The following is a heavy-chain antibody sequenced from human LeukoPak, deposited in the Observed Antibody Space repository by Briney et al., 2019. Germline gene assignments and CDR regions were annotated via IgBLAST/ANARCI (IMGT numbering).Heavy chain of an antibody. Sequence: ASVKVSCKASGYTFTNYGISWVRQAPGQGLEWMGWISTVNANTRYAQKFQGRVTTTTDTSTSTAYMELRSLRSDDTAVYYCAGSRGDGSNFFFDQWVQGDLGTVSS. CDR1: GYTFTNYG. D-gene: IGHD5-24*01. V-gene: IGHV1-18*01. CDR2: ISTVNANT. CDR3: AGSRGDGSNFFFDQ. J-gene: IGHJ4*02.